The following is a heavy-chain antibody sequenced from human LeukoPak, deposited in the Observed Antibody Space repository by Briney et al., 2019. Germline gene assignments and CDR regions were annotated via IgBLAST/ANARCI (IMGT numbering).Heavy chain of an antibody. CDR1: GGSISSYY. CDR2: IYYSGST. D-gene: IGHD2-2*01. Sequence: SETLSLTCTVSGGSISSYYWSWLRQPPGKGLERIGYIYYSGSTNYNPSLKSRVTISVDTSKNQFSLKLRSVTAADTAVYYCARDRLYQLPSFYYYYYMDVWGKGTTVTVSS. J-gene: IGHJ6*03. V-gene: IGHV4-59*01. CDR3: ARDRLYQLPSFYYYYYMDV.